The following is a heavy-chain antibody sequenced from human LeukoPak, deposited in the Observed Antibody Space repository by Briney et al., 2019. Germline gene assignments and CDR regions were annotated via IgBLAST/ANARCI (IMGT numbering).Heavy chain of an antibody. CDR2: IYYSGST. CDR3: ARAGPQYYDFWSGYSDYYYYGMDV. V-gene: IGHV4-31*03. D-gene: IGHD3-3*01. CDR1: GGSISSGGYY. J-gene: IGHJ6*02. Sequence: SETLSLTCTVSGGSISSGGYYWSWIHQHPGKGLEWIGYIYYSGSTYYNPSLKSRVTISVDTSKNQFSLKPSSVTAADTAVYYCARAGPQYYDFWSGYSDYYYYGMDVWGQGTTVTVSS.